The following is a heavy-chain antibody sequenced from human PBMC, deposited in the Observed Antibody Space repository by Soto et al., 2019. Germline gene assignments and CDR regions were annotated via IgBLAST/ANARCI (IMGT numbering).Heavy chain of an antibody. J-gene: IGHJ4*02. D-gene: IGHD3-16*01. V-gene: IGHV3-15*01. CDR2: IKSKTDGGTT. CDR1: GFTFSNAW. CDR3: AKSSLTLGWSNVFDK. Sequence: GGSLRLSCAASGFTFSNAWMSWVRQAPGKWLEWVGRIKSKTDGGTTDYAAPVKGRFTTSRDDSKNTLYLQMNSLRAEDTAVYYCAKSSLTLGWSNVFDKWGQGXLVTVYS.